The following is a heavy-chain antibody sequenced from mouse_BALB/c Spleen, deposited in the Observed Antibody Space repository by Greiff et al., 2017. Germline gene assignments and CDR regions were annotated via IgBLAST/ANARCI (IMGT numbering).Heavy chain of an antibody. CDR1: GYTFTSYT. D-gene: IGHD1-1*01. V-gene: IGHV1-4*01. CDR2: INPSSGYT. J-gene: IGHJ1*01. CDR3: ARYMVTTVAPGFDV. Sequence: VQLQQSGAELARPGASVKMSCKASGYTFTSYTMHWVKQRPGQGLEWIGYINPSSGYTNYNQKFKDKATLTADKSSSTAYMQLSSLTSEDSAVYYCARYMVTTVAPGFDVWGAGTTVTVSS.